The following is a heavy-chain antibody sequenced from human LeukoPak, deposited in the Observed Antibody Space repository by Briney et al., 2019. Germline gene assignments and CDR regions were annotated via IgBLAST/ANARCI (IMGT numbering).Heavy chain of an antibody. Sequence: GGSLKLSCAASGFTFSNAWMSWVRQAPGKGLEWVGRIKSKTDGGTTDYAAPVKGRFTISRDDSKNTLYLQMNSLKTEDTAVYYCTTDPSGYESHYFDYWGQGTLVTVSS. CDR2: IKSKTDGGTT. J-gene: IGHJ4*02. CDR1: GFTFSNAW. CDR3: TTDPSGYESHYFDY. V-gene: IGHV3-15*01. D-gene: IGHD5-12*01.